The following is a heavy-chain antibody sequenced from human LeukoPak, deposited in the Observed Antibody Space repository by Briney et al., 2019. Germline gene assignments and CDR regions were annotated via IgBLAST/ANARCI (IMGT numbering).Heavy chain of an antibody. D-gene: IGHD1-26*01. CDR1: GYSISSAYY. CDR3: AKAGSIRFDY. Sequence: SETLSLTCTVSGYSISSAYYWGWIRQPPGKGLEWIATIHHTGSTYYNPSLKSRVTISLDTSKNQFSLKLSSVTAADTAVYYCAKAGSIRFDYWGQGTLVTVSS. V-gene: IGHV4-38-2*02. J-gene: IGHJ4*02. CDR2: IHHTGST.